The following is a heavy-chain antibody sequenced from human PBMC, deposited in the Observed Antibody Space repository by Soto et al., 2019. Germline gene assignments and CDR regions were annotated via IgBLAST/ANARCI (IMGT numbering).Heavy chain of an antibody. D-gene: IGHD3-9*01. J-gene: IGHJ4*02. V-gene: IGHV1-58*01. Sequence: SVKVSCKASGFTFTSSAVQWVRQARGQRLEWIGWIVVGSGNTNYAQKFQERVTITRDMSTSTAYMELSSLRSEDTAVYYCAADTVLRYFDWPAIDYWGQGTLVTVSS. CDR2: IVVGSGNT. CDR1: GFTFTSSA. CDR3: AADTVLRYFDWPAIDY.